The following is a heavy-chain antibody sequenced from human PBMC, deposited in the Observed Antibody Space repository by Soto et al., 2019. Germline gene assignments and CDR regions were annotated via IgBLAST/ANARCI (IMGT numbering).Heavy chain of an antibody. CDR3: ARARGSDY. CDR1: GGSFGGYY. V-gene: IGHV3-11*01. Sequence: LSLTCAVYGGSFGGYYWSWIRQPPGKGLEWVSYISSSGSTIYYADSVKGRFTISRDNAKNSLYLQMNSLRAEDTAVYYCARARGSDYWGQGTLVTVSS. J-gene: IGHJ4*02. CDR2: ISSSGSTI. D-gene: IGHD3-10*01.